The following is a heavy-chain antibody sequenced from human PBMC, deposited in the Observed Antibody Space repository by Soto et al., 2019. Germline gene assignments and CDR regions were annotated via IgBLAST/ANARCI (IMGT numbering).Heavy chain of an antibody. CDR3: AKSATVPAAIAY. J-gene: IGHJ4*01. V-gene: IGHV1-3*01. D-gene: IGHD2-2*02. CDR1: GDRFTGYA. CDR2: INAVNGNT. Sequence: GVSVDVCSEASGDRFTGYAMQWVPHARGQRLEWMGWINAVNGNTKYSQKFQGRVTITRDTSASTAYMELSSLSSEDTAVYYCAKSATVPAAIAYWGHGTLVT.